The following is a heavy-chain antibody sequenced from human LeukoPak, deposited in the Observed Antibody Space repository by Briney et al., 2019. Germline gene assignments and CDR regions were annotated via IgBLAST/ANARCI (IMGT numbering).Heavy chain of an antibody. J-gene: IGHJ4*02. V-gene: IGHV1-18*01. CDR2: ISAYNGNT. D-gene: IGHD2/OR15-2a*01. CDR1: GYTFTSYG. Sequence: GESLKISCKASGYTFTSYGISWVRQAPGQGLEWMGWISAYNGNTNYAQKLQGRVTMTTDTSTSTAYMELRSLRSDDTAVYYCARDVGTPDSSTWFLSTLWFDYWGQGTLVTVSS. CDR3: ARDVGTPDSSTWFLSTLWFDY.